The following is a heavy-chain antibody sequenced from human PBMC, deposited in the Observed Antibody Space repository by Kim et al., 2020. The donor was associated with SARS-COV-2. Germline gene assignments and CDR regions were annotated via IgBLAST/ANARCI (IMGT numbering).Heavy chain of an antibody. D-gene: IGHD1-26*01. V-gene: IGHV3-53*04. CDR3: AREGVGSGSYPYYYYYGMDV. CDR2: IYSGGST. CDR1: GFTVSSNY. Sequence: GGSLRLSCAASGFTVSSNYMSWVRQAPGKGLEWVSVIYSGGSTYYADSVKGRFTISRHNSKNTLYLQMNSLRAEDTAVYYCAREGVGSGSYPYYYYYGMDVWGQGTTVTVSS. J-gene: IGHJ6*02.